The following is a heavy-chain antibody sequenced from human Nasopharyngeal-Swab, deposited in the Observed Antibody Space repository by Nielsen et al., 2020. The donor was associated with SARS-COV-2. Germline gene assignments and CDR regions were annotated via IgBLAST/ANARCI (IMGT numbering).Heavy chain of an antibody. V-gene: IGHV6-1*01. D-gene: IGHD6-19*01. CDR1: GDSVSSNSAA. J-gene: IGHJ6*02. CDR3: ARDSSSGWSKDYYGMDV. CDR2: TYYRSKWYN. Sequence: SCAITGDSVSSNSAAWNWIRQSPSRGLEWLGRTYYRSKWYNDYAVSVKSRITINPDTSKNQFSLQLNSVTPEDTAVYYCARDSSSGWSKDYYGMDVWGQGTTVTVSS.